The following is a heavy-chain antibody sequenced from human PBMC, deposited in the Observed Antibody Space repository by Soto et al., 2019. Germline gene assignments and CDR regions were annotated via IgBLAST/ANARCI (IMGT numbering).Heavy chain of an antibody. Sequence: SETLALTCTVSGGSISSYYWSWIRQPPGKGLEWIGYIYYSGSTNYNPSLKSRVTISVDTSKNQFSLKLSSVTAADTAVYYCARGVYDFWSGYYGYYYGMDVWGQGTTVT. D-gene: IGHD3-3*01. CDR1: GGSISSYY. J-gene: IGHJ6*02. V-gene: IGHV4-59*01. CDR2: IYYSGST. CDR3: ARGVYDFWSGYYGYYYGMDV.